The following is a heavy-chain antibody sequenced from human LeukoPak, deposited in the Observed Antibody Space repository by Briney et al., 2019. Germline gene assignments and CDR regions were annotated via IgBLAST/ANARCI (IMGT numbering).Heavy chain of an antibody. V-gene: IGHV4-39*01. D-gene: IGHD2-8*01. CDR1: GGSISSSSYY. CDR3: ASQDCTNGVCGTDY. CDR2: IYYSGST. J-gene: IGHJ4*02. Sequence: SETLSLTCTVSGGSISSSSYYWGCIRQPPGKGLEWIGSIYYSGSTYYNPSLKSRVTISVDTSKNQFSLKLSSVTAADTAVYYCASQDCTNGVCGTDYWGQGTLVTVSS.